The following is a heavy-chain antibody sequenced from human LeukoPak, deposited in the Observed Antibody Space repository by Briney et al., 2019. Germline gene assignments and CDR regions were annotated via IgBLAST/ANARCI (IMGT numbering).Heavy chain of an antibody. Sequence: GGSLRPSCAASGFTFSNAWMSWVRQAPGKGLEWVGRIKSKTDDGTTDYAAPVKGRFTISRDDSKNTLYLQMNSLKTEDTAVYYCTTDLWFGWGQGTLVTVSS. D-gene: IGHD3-10*01. CDR2: IKSKTDDGTT. J-gene: IGHJ4*02. V-gene: IGHV3-15*01. CDR3: TTDLWFG. CDR1: GFTFSNAW.